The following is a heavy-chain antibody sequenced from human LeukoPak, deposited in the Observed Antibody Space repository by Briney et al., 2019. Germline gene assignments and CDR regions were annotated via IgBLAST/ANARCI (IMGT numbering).Heavy chain of an antibody. CDR2: IWYDGSNK. V-gene: IGHV3-33*01. J-gene: IGHJ4*02. Sequence: GGSLRLSCAASGFTFSSYGMHWVRQAPGMGLEWVAVIWYDGSNKYYADSVKGRFTISGDNSKNTLYLQMNSLRAEDTAVYYCARDRRFGGSYWSDYWGQGTLVTVSS. D-gene: IGHD1-26*01. CDR3: ARDRRFGGSYWSDY. CDR1: GFTFSSYG.